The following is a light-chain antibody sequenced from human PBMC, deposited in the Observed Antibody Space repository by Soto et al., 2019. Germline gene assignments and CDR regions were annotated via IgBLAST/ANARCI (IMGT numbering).Light chain of an antibody. CDR1: SSDVGGYKY. V-gene: IGLV2-8*01. Sequence: QSALTQPPSASGSPGQSVTISCTGTSSDVGGYKYVSWYQHHPGKAPKLMIYEVSRRPSGVPDRFSGSKSGNTDSLTVSGLQAEDEADYYCSSYAGSNNFGVVFGGGTKLTVL. CDR2: EVS. CDR3: SSYAGSNNFGVV. J-gene: IGLJ2*01.